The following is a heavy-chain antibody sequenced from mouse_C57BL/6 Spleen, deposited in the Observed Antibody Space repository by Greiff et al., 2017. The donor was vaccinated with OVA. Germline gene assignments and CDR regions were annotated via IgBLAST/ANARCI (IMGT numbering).Heavy chain of an antibody. CDR1: GYAFSSYW. CDR2: IYPGDGDT. D-gene: IGHD2-4*01. J-gene: IGHJ4*01. CDR3: ARGDYDDGLAMDY. V-gene: IGHV1-80*01. Sequence: QVQLQQSGAELVKPGASVKISCKASGYAFSSYWMNWVKQRPGKGLEWIGQIYPGDGDTNYNGKFKGKATLTADKSSSTAYMQLSSLTSEDSAVYFCARGDYDDGLAMDYWGQGTSVTVSS.